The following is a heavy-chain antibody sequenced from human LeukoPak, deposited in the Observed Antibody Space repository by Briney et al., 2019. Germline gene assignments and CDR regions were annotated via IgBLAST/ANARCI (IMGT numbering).Heavy chain of an antibody. CDR3: ARLVEGGGYNGPTFDY. CDR1: GGSISSYY. D-gene: IGHD5-24*01. CDR2: IYYSGST. J-gene: IGHJ4*02. Sequence: SETLSLTCTVSGGSISSYYWSWMRQPPGKGLEWIGYIYYSGSTNYNPSLKSRVTISVDTSKNQFSLKLSSVTAADTAVYYCARLVEGGGYNGPTFDYWGQGTLVTVSS. V-gene: IGHV4-59*08.